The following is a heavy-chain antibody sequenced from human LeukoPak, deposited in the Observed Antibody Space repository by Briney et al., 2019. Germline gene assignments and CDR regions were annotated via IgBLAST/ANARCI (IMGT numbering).Heavy chain of an antibody. J-gene: IGHJ6*04. V-gene: IGHV4-59*01. CDR1: GGSISSYY. CDR2: IYYSGST. Sequence: PSETLSLTCTVSGGSISSYYWSWIRQPPGKGLESIGYIYYSGSTNYNPSLKSRVTISVDTSKNQFSLKLSSVTAADTAVYYCARDPLYYDILTGYYTGGMDVWGKGTTVTVSS. CDR3: ARDPLYYDILTGYYTGGMDV. D-gene: IGHD3-9*01.